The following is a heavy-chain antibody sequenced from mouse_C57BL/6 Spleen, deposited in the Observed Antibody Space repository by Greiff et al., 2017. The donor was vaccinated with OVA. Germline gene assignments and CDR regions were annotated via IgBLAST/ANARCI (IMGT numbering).Heavy chain of an antibody. CDR2: IHPNSGST. V-gene: IGHV1-64*01. CDR1: GYTFTSYW. Sequence: QVQLKQSGAELVKPGASVKLSCKASGYTFTSYWMHWVKQRPGQGLEWIGMIHPNSGSTNYNEKFKSKATLTVDKSSSTAYMQLSSLTSEDSAVYYCARFTYGSSYSAMDYWGQGTSVTVSS. D-gene: IGHD1-1*01. J-gene: IGHJ4*01. CDR3: ARFTYGSSYSAMDY.